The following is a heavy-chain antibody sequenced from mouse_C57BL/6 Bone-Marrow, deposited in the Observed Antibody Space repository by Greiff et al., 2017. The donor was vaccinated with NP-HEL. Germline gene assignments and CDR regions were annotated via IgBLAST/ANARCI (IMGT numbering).Heavy chain of an antibody. D-gene: IGHD1-1*01. CDR1: GYTFTSYG. CDR3: ARKRITTVVAKYYFDY. CDR2: IYPRSGNT. J-gene: IGHJ2*01. V-gene: IGHV1-81*01. Sequence: QVQLQQSGAELARPGASVKLSCKASGYTFTSYGISWVKQRTGQGLEWIGEIYPRSGNTYYNEKFKGKATLTADKSSSTAYMELRSLTSEDSAVYFCARKRITTVVAKYYFDYWGQGTTLTVSS.